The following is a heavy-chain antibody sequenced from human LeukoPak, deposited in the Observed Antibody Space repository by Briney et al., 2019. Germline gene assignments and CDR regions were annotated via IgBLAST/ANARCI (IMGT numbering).Heavy chain of an antibody. CDR3: ARGGSYGDY. V-gene: IGHV3-74*01. D-gene: IGHD3-16*01. CDR1: GFTFSNYW. Sequence: GGSLRLSYAASGFTFSNYWIHWVRQVPEKGLVWVSRVNPDGSSITYANSVKGRFASSRDNAKNTLYLQMNRLRVEDTAVYYCARGGSYGDYWGQGVLVTVSS. J-gene: IGHJ4*02. CDR2: VNPDGSSI.